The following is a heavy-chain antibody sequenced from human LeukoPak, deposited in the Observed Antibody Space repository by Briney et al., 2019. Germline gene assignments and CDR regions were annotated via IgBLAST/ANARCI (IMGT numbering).Heavy chain of an antibody. V-gene: IGHV4-59*12. Sequence: SETLSLTCTVSGGSISSYYWSWIRQPPGKGLEWIGYIYYSGSTNYNPSLKSRVTISVDTSKNQFSLKLSSVTAADTAVYYCARAEWFPPRDYYYGMDVWGQGTLVTVSS. CDR3: ARAEWFPPRDYYYGMDV. CDR2: IYYSGST. D-gene: IGHD3-3*01. CDR1: GGSISSYY. J-gene: IGHJ6*02.